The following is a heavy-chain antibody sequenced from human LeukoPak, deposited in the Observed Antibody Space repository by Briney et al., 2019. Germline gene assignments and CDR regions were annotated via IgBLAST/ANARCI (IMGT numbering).Heavy chain of an antibody. Sequence: GGSLRLSCAASGFTFSSYSMNWVRQAPGKGLEWVSYISSSSSTIYYADSVKGRFTISRDNSKNTLYLQMNSLRAEDTAVYYCVNAPKSSGSYWNFDYWGQGTLVTVSS. CDR2: ISSSSSTI. CDR1: GFTFSSYS. D-gene: IGHD1-26*01. CDR3: VNAPKSSGSYWNFDY. J-gene: IGHJ4*02. V-gene: IGHV3-48*01.